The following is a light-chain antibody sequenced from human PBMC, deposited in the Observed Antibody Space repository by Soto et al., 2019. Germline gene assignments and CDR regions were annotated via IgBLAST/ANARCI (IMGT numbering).Light chain of an antibody. CDR2: DAS. CDR3: QQYDNLPLS. J-gene: IGKJ3*01. V-gene: IGKV1-33*01. CDR1: RNSATF. Sequence: DIQMTQSPSSLSASVGDRVTIFCRASRNSATFLNWYQQKPGKAPKLVICDASTLETGVPSRFSGGGSGTDFTLTISSLQPEDIGTYYCQQYDNLPLSFGPGTKVDIK.